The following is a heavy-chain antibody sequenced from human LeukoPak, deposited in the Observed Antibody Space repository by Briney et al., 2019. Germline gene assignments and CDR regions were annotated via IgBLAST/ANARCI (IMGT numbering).Heavy chain of an antibody. V-gene: IGHV4-59*01. CDR3: ARGRVSSSTWYSTYYYFFYMDF. J-gene: IGHJ6*03. Sequence: SETLSLTCTVSDDSITVYYWTWIRQPPGKGLEWIGYVDHTGSTKFNPSLNGRVSISRDTSKNFFSLRLRSVTAADTAVYFCARGRVSSSTWYSTYYYFFYMDFWGKGTTVTVSS. D-gene: IGHD4-11*01. CDR2: VDHTGST. CDR1: DDSITVYY.